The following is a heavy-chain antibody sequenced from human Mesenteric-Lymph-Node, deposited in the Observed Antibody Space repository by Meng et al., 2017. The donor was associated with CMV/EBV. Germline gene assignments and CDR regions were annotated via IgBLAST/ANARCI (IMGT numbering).Heavy chain of an antibody. J-gene: IGHJ4*02. V-gene: IGHV1-3*01. Sequence: ASGYTFTSYAMHWVRQAPGQRLEWMGWINAGNGNTKYSQKFQGRVTITRDTSASTVYMELSSLRSEDTAVYYCARDYCSSTSCVFDYWGQGTLVTVSS. CDR2: INAGNGNT. CDR3: ARDYCSSTSCVFDY. D-gene: IGHD2-2*01. CDR1: GYTFTSYA.